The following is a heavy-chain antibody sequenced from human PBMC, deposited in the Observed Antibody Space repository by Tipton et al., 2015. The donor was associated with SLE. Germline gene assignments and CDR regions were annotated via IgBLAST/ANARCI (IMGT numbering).Heavy chain of an antibody. J-gene: IGHJ4*02. Sequence: TLSLTCTVSGVSINSGAAYWSWIRQLPGKGLEWIGYIYYTGTTYYNPSLKSRVTISVDTTKNQFSLKLSSVTAADTAVYYCAVDISGFDYWGQGTLVTVSS. CDR3: AVDISGFDY. CDR2: IYYTGTT. CDR1: GVSINSGAAY. D-gene: IGHD3-9*01. V-gene: IGHV4-30-4*01.